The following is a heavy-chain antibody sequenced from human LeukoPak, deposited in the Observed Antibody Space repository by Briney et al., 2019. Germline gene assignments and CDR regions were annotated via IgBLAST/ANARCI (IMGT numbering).Heavy chain of an antibody. CDR2: MNPNSGNT. J-gene: IGHJ6*03. CDR1: GYTFTSYG. CDR3: ARRGYSGYDWRDYYYYYYMDV. Sequence: PEASVKVSCKASGYTFTSYGISWVRQATGQGLEWMGWMNPNSGNTGYAQKFQGRVTMTRNTSISTAYMELSSLRSEDTAVYYCARRGYSGYDWRDYYYYYYMDVWGKGTTVTISS. V-gene: IGHV1-8*02. D-gene: IGHD5-12*01.